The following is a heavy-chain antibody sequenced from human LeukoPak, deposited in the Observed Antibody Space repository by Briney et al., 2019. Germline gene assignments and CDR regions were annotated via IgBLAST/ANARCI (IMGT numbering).Heavy chain of an antibody. J-gene: IGHJ4*02. D-gene: IGHD2-8*02. Sequence: GGTLSLSCAASGFTFSSYGMSWVRQAPGKGLEWASSIFPSGGEIHYADSVRGRFTISRDNSKSTLSLQMNSLRAEDTAIYYCATYRQVLLPFESWGQGTLVTVSS. V-gene: IGHV3-23*01. CDR3: ATYRQVLLPFES. CDR2: IFPSGGEI. CDR1: GFTFSSYG.